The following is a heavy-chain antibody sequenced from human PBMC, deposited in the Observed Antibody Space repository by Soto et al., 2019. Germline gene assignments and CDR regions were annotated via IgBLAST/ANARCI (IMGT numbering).Heavy chain of an antibody. Sequence: GASVKVSCKASGYTFTSYGITWVRQAPGQGLEWMGWISAYNGNTNYAQKLQGRVTMTTDTSTSTAYMELRSLRSDDTAVYYCARDSPSLGGWFFDYWGQGALVTVSS. CDR1: GYTFTSYG. J-gene: IGHJ4*02. CDR2: ISAYNGNT. V-gene: IGHV1-18*01. CDR3: ARDSPSLGGWFFDY. D-gene: IGHD6-19*01.